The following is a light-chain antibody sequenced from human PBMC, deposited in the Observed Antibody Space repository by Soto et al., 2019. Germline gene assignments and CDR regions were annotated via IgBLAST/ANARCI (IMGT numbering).Light chain of an antibody. CDR3: SSYTSSSTVV. J-gene: IGLJ2*01. CDR2: DVS. CDR1: SSDVGGYNY. V-gene: IGLV2-14*01. Sequence: QSALTQPASVSGSPGQSITISCTGTSSDVGGYNYVSWYQQHPGKAPKLMIYDVSNRPSGVSNRFSGSKSGNTASLTISGLQAEDDEDYYCSSYTSSSTVVFGGGTKLTVL.